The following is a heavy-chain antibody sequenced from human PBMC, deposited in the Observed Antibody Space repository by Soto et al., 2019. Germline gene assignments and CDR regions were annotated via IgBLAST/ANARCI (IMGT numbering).Heavy chain of an antibody. CDR1: GFTLDDYA. V-gene: IGHV3-9*01. J-gene: IGHJ3*02. D-gene: IGHD3-9*01. Sequence: EVQLVESGGGLVQPGRSLRLTCAASGFTLDDYAMHWVRQAPGKGLAWVSGIRWNSGSIGFADSVKGRFTISRDNAKNSLYLQMISLRAEDTALYYCAKDSWLLDAFDIWGQGTMVTVSS. CDR2: IRWNSGSI. CDR3: AKDSWLLDAFDI.